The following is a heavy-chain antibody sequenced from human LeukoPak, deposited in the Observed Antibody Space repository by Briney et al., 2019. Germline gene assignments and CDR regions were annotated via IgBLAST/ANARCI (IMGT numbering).Heavy chain of an antibody. V-gene: IGHV4-59*08. Sequence: KPSETLTLSCIVSGGSIGGYYWSWIRQPPGEELEWIGYISYSGNTKFNPSLKSRVSISIDTSQNQFSLKLTSVTAVDTAVYYCARGSPTPDCWGQGTLVIVSS. J-gene: IGHJ4*02. CDR3: ARGSPTPDC. CDR2: ISYSGNT. CDR1: GGSIGGYY. D-gene: IGHD1-26*01.